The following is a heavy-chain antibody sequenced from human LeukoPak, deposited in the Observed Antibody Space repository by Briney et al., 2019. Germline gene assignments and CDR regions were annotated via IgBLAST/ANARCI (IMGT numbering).Heavy chain of an antibody. D-gene: IGHD3-10*01. J-gene: IGHJ4*02. CDR1: GGSLIGFY. Sequence: SETLSLTCAVSGGSLIGFYWSWIRQPPGKGLEWIWDINHSGSTNYNTPLKRRATISAETSKQQSPWKLSSVTGEHTAGYFFTRGPLTYYYASGRYYSNWGRGTLVGVCS. V-gene: IGHV4-34*01. CDR2: INHSGST. CDR3: TRGPLTYYYASGRYYSN.